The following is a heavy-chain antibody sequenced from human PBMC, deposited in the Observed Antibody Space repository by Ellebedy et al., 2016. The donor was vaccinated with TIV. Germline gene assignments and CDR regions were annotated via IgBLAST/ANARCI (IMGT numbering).Heavy chain of an antibody. V-gene: IGHV3-7*01. CDR3: ARERYSGYDSDY. Sequence: GESLKISXAASGFTFSSSWMSWLRQAPGKGLEWVANINQDGSKKDYVESVKGRFIISRDNTKNSLYLQMNSLRAEDTAVYYCARERYSGYDSDYWGQGILVTVSS. D-gene: IGHD5-12*01. CDR1: GFTFSSSW. J-gene: IGHJ4*02. CDR2: INQDGSKK.